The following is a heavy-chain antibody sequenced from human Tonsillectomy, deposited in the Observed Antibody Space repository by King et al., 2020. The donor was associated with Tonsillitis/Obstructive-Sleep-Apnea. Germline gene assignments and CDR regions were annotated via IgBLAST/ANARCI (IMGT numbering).Heavy chain of an antibody. CDR1: GGSFSGYY. Sequence: VQLQQWGAGLLKPSETLSLTCAVYGGSFSGYYWSWIRQPPGKGLEWIGEINHSGSTNYNPSLKSRVTISVDTSKNQFSLKLSSVTAADTAVYYCACHIVVVPAAIGWIDPWGQGTLVTVSS. V-gene: IGHV4-34*01. CDR2: INHSGST. D-gene: IGHD2-2*01. J-gene: IGHJ5*02. CDR3: ACHIVVVPAAIGWIDP.